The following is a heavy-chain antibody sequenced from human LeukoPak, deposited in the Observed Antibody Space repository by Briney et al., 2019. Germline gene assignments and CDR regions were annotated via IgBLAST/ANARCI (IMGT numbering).Heavy chain of an antibody. D-gene: IGHD3-22*01. CDR3: AKEPYYYDSSGYYPYFDY. V-gene: IGHV3-30*02. Sequence: GGSLRLSCAASGFSFNIYEMNWVRQAPGKGLEWVAFIRYDGSNKYYADSVKGRFTISRDNSRNTLYLQMNSLRAEDTAVYYCAKEPYYYDSSGYYPYFDYWGQGTLVTVSS. CDR2: IRYDGSNK. CDR1: GFSFNIYE. J-gene: IGHJ4*02.